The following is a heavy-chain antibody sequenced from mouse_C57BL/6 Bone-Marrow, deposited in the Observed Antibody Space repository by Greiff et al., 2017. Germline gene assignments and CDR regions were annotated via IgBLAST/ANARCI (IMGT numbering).Heavy chain of an antibody. CDR3: ARSEGYYYGSMWFAY. Sequence: VQLQQPGAELVKPGASVKLSCKASGYTFTSYWMHWVKQRPGQGLEWIGMIHPNSGSTNYNEKFKSKATLTVDKSSSTAYMQLSSLTSEDSAVYDCARSEGYYYGSMWFAYWGQGTLVTVSA. CDR2: IHPNSGST. J-gene: IGHJ3*01. D-gene: IGHD1-1*01. CDR1: GYTFTSYW. V-gene: IGHV1-64*01.